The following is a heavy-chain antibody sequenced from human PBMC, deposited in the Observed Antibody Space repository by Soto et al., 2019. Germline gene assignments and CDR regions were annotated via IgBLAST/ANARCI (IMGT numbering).Heavy chain of an antibody. V-gene: IGHV3-30-3*01. D-gene: IGHD3-10*01. CDR1: GFTFSSYA. CDR2: ISYDGSNK. CDR3: AIDITIFRGVIGGRPIDY. J-gene: IGHJ4*02. Sequence: QVQLLESGGGVVQPGRSLRLSCAASGFTFSSYAMHWVRQAPGKGLEWVAVISYDGSNKYYADSVKGRFTISRDNSKNTLYLQISRLRAEDTAVYYCAIDITIFRGVIGGRPIDYWGQGTLVTVSS.